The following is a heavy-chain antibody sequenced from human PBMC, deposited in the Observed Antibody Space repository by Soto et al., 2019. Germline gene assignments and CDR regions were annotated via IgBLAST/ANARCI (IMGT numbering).Heavy chain of an antibody. Sequence: GESLKISCKGSGYSFAGYWITWVRQKPGKGLEWMRRIDPSDSQTYYSPSFRGHVTISATKSITTVFLQWSSLRASDTAMYYCTRQIYDSDTGPNFQYYFDSWGEGTPVTVSS. V-gene: IGHV5-10-1*01. CDR3: TRQIYDSDTGPNFQYYFDS. D-gene: IGHD3-22*01. J-gene: IGHJ4*02. CDR2: IDPSDSQT. CDR1: GYSFAGYW.